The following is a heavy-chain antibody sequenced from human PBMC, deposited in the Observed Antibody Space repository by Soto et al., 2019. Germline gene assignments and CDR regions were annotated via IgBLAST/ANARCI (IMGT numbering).Heavy chain of an antibody. CDR3: ARQVGIAVARGDDYYYGMDV. J-gene: IGHJ6*02. D-gene: IGHD6-19*01. Sequence: PSETLSLTCTVSGGSISSSSYYWGWIRQPPGKGLEWIGSIYYSGSTYYNPSLKSRVTISVDTSKNQFSLKLSSVTAADTAVYYCARQVGIAVARGDDYYYGMDVWGQGNTVTVSS. V-gene: IGHV4-39*01. CDR2: IYYSGST. CDR1: GGSISSSSYY.